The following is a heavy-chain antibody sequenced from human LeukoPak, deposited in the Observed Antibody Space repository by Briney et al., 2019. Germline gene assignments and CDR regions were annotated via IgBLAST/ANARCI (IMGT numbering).Heavy chain of an antibody. Sequence: SVKVSCKASGGTFISYAISWVRQAPGQGLEWMGGIIPIFGTANYAQKFQGRVTITADESTSTAYMELSSLRSEDTAVYYCARVGRTYYHDSSGYYAFDYWGQGTLVTVSS. J-gene: IGHJ4*02. D-gene: IGHD3-22*01. V-gene: IGHV1-69*13. CDR3: ARVGRTYYHDSSGYYAFDY. CDR2: IIPIFGTA. CDR1: GGTFISYA.